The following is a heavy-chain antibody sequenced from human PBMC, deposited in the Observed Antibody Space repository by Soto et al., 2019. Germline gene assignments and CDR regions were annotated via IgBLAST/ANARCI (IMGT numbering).Heavy chain of an antibody. D-gene: IGHD3-16*01. CDR3: ARYEQIPDY. V-gene: IGHV1-18*01. CDR1: GYTFTSYG. Sequence: QVQLVQSGAEVKKPGASVKVSCKASGYTFTSYGISWVRQSPGQGLEWMGRISAYNGNTNCAQKLQGRVTMTTDTTPSTANMELRSMRSDDTAVYYCARYEQIPDYWGQGNLVTVSS. CDR2: ISAYNGNT. J-gene: IGHJ4*02.